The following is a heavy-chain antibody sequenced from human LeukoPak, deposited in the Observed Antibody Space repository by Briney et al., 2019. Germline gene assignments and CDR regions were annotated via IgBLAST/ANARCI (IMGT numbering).Heavy chain of an antibody. J-gene: IGHJ3*02. CDR3: ARAGLLWFGELFSAFDI. Sequence: GGSLRLSCAASGFTFSSYAMHWVRQAPAKGLAWVAVISYDGSKKYYADSVKGRFTISRDNFKNTLYLQMNSLRAEDTAVYYCARAGLLWFGELFSAFDIWGQGTMVTVSS. D-gene: IGHD3-10*01. V-gene: IGHV3-30*04. CDR1: GFTFSSYA. CDR2: ISYDGSKK.